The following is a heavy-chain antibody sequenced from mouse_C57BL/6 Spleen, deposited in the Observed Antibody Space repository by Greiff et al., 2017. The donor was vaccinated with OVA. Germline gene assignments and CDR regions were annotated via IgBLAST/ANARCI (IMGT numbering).Heavy chain of an antibody. Sequence: VKLMESGPGLVQPSQSLSITCTVSGFSLTSYGVHWVRQSPGKGLEWLGVIWRGGSTDYNAAFMSRLSITKDNSKSQVFFKMNSLQADDTAIYYCAFHYGSRGGFAYWGQGTLVTVSA. CDR1: GFSLTSYG. V-gene: IGHV2-5*01. J-gene: IGHJ3*01. CDR2: IWRGGST. CDR3: AFHYGSRGGFAY. D-gene: IGHD1-1*01.